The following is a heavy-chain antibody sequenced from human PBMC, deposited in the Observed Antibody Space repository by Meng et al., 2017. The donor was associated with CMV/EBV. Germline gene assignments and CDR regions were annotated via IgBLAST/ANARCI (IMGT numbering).Heavy chain of an antibody. CDR3: TTGGITKNGMDV. CDR2: IKSKTDGGTT. J-gene: IGHJ6*02. D-gene: IGHD3-3*01. Sequence: GESLKISCAASGFTFSNAWMSWVRQAPGKGLEWAGRIKSKTDGGTTDYAAPVKGRFTISRDDSKNTLYLQMNSLKTEDTAVYYCTTGGITKNGMDVWGQGTTVTVSS. V-gene: IGHV3-15*01. CDR1: GFTFSNAW.